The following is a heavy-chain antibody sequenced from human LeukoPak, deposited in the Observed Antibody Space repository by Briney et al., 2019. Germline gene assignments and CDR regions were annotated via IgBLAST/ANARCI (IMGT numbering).Heavy chain of an antibody. V-gene: IGHV1-69*13. CDR2: IIPIFGTA. D-gene: IGHD5-18*01. J-gene: IGHJ6*02. CDR3: ARGWIQLWFTYYYYGMDV. Sequence: SVKVSCKASGGTFSSYAISWVRQAPGQGLEWMGGIIPIFGTANYAQKFQGRVTITADESTSTAYMELSGLRSEDTAVYYCARGWIQLWFTYYYYGMDVWGQGTTVTVSS. CDR1: GGTFSSYA.